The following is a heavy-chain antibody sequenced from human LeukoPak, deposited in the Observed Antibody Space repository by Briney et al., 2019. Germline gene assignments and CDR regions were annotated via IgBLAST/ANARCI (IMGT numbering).Heavy chain of an antibody. D-gene: IGHD3-22*01. CDR1: GFTFSRYD. V-gene: IGHV3-13*04. J-gene: IGHJ2*01. Sequence: GGSLRLSCAASGFTFSRYDMHWVRQVTGKGLEWVSAIGTTGDTYYPGSVKGRFTISRENAKNSLYLQMNSLGAGDTAVYYCARESDDYDSSAGYFDLWGRGTLVTVSS. CDR2: IGTTGDT. CDR3: ARESDDYDSSAGYFDL.